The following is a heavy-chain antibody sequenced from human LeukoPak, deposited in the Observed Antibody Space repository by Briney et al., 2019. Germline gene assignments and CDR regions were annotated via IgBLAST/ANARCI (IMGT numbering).Heavy chain of an antibody. CDR2: ISGSAGST. V-gene: IGHV3-23*01. CDR3: PKGCASTSCYTSEC. D-gene: IGHD2-2*02. Sequence: GGSLRLSCAASGFTFSNYAMSWVRQAPGKGLEWVSAISGSAGSTYYADSVKGRFTISRDNSRNTLYLQMNSLRAEDTALYYCPKGCASTSCYTSECWGQGTLVTVSS. J-gene: IGHJ4*02. CDR1: GFTFSNYA.